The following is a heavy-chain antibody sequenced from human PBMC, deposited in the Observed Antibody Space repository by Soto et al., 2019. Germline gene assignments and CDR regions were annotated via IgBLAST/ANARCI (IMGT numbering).Heavy chain of an antibody. CDR2: IHHGGTP. CDR1: GASISSGDYS. CDR3: ARGPRDDNFDP. J-gene: IGHJ5*02. Sequence: NPSETLSLTCAVSGASISSGDYSWSWVRQPPGKGLEWIGHIHHGGTPYYKASLKSRVTISQDRSKNQFSLSLSSVTAADTAMYFCARGPRDDNFDPWGQGTLVTVS. V-gene: IGHV4-30-2*01. D-gene: IGHD3-9*01.